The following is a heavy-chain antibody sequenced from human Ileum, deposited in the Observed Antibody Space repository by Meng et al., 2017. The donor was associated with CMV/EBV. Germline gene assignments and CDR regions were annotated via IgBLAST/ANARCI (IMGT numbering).Heavy chain of an antibody. V-gene: IGHV4-34*01. D-gene: IGHD4-17*01. CDR3: ATRRTPYGDYEYFQH. CDR1: VGSFSGYY. Sequence: VQVVQWGAVPLKPSETLSLACAVYVGSFSGYYWNWIRQPPGRGLEWIGEINHSGSTNYNPSLKSRVTISVDTSKNQFSLKLSSVTAADTAVYYCATRRTPYGDYEYFQHWGQGTLVTVSS. J-gene: IGHJ1*01. CDR2: INHSGST.